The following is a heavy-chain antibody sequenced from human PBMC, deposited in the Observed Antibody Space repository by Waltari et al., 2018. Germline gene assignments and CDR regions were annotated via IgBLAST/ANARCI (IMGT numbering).Heavy chain of an antibody. D-gene: IGHD6-13*01. CDR2: IWYDGSNK. V-gene: IGHV3-33*06. CDR3: AKEGIAAAVFDY. J-gene: IGHJ4*02. CDR1: GFTFSSYG. Sequence: QVQLVESGGGVVQPGRSLRLSCAASGFTFSSYGMHWVRQAPGKGLEWVAVIWYDGSNKYYADSVKGRFTSSRDNSKNTLYLQMNSLRAEDTAVYYCAKEGIAAAVFDYWGQGTLVTVSS.